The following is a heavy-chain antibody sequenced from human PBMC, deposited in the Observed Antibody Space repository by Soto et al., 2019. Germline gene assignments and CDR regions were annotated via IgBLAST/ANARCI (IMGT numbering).Heavy chain of an antibody. V-gene: IGHV4-59*08. CDR3: ARRYGLGFDF. J-gene: IGHJ4*02. CDR2: IYYSGST. CDR1: GGSISSYY. Sequence: PSETLSLTCTASGGSISSYYRSWIRQPPGKGLEWIGYIYYSGSTNYNPSLKSRVTISVDTSKNQFSLKLSSVTAADTAVYYCARRYGLGFDFWXQGTLVTVSS. D-gene: IGHD3-10*01.